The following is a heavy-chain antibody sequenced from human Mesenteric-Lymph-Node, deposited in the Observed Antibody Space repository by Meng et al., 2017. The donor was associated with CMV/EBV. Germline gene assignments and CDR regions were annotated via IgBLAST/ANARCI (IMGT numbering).Heavy chain of an antibody. CDR1: GYSFTNYW. D-gene: IGHD5-18*01. Sequence: CKGSGYSFTNYWIGWVRQMPGKGLEWMGIIYPGDSDTRYSPSFQGQVTISADKSISTAYLQWSSLKASDTSMYYCARRGYSYGYGFDYWGQGTLVTVSS. CDR2: IYPGDSDT. V-gene: IGHV5-51*01. CDR3: ARRGYSYGYGFDY. J-gene: IGHJ4*02.